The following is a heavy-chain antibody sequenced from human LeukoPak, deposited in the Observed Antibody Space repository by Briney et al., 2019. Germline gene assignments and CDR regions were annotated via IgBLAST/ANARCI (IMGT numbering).Heavy chain of an antibody. CDR1: GFTFSSYS. D-gene: IGHD3-22*01. V-gene: IGHV3-21*04. Sequence: GGSLRLSCAASGFTFSSYSMNWVRQAPGKGLEWVSSISSSSSYIYYADSVKGRFTISRDNAKNSLYLQMNSLRAEDTALYHCARVHSSGYYYFDYWGQGTLVTVSS. CDR3: ARVHSSGYYYFDY. J-gene: IGHJ4*02. CDR2: ISSSSSYI.